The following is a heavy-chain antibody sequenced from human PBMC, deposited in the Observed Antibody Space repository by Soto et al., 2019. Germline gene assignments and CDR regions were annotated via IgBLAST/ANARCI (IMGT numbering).Heavy chain of an antibody. Sequence: QVHLVQSGAEVKKPGASVKVSCKGSGYIFTTYGITWVRQAPGQGLEWMGWISAHNRNTNYAQKLQGRVTVTRDTSTSTAYMELRNLRSDDTAVYYCARGRYGDYWGQGALVTVSS. V-gene: IGHV1-18*01. J-gene: IGHJ4*02. D-gene: IGHD1-1*01. CDR3: ARGRYGDY. CDR2: ISAHNRNT. CDR1: GYIFTTYG.